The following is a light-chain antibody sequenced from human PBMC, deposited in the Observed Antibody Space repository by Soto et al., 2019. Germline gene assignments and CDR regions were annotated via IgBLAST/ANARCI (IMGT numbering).Light chain of an antibody. Sequence: DIQMTQSPSSLSASVGDRVTITCRASQGISNYLASYQQIPGKVPKLLISAASTLQSGGPSRFSGSGSGTDFPLTISSLQPEDVATYYCQMYTNVPAFGGGTKVEIK. J-gene: IGKJ4*01. CDR2: AAS. V-gene: IGKV1-27*01. CDR1: QGISNY. CDR3: QMYTNVPA.